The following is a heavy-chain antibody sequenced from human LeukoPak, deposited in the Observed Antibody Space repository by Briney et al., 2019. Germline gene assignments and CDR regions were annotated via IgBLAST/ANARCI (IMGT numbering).Heavy chain of an antibody. J-gene: IGHJ4*02. CDR1: GGSISSTTYY. D-gene: IGHD3-10*01. CDR2: IYFSGST. V-gene: IGHV4-39*07. CDR3: ARDGMWFGEFRFDY. Sequence: SETLSLTCTVPGGSISSTTYYWGWIRQPPGKGLEWIGSIYFSGSTYYNPSLKSRVTISVDTSKNQFSLKLSSVTDADTAVYYCARDGMWFGEFRFDYWGQGTLVTVSS.